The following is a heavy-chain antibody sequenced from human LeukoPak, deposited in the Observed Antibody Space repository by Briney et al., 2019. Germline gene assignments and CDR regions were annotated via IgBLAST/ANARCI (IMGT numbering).Heavy chain of an antibody. D-gene: IGHD3-3*01. CDR2: IRYDGSNK. Sequence: GGSLRLSCAASGFTFSSYGMHWVRQAPGKGLEWVAFIRYDGSNKYYADSVKGRFTISRDNSKNTLYLQMNSLRSEDTAVYYCASLYYDFWSNGFDSWGQGTLVTVSS. V-gene: IGHV3-30*02. CDR3: ASLYYDFWSNGFDS. CDR1: GFTFSSYG. J-gene: IGHJ5*01.